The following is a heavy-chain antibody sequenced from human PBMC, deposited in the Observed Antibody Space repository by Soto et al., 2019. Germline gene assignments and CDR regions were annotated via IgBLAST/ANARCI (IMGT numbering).Heavy chain of an antibody. J-gene: IGHJ4*02. CDR1: GGSISSGGYY. CDR2: IYYSGST. D-gene: IGHD3-10*01. V-gene: IGHV4-31*03. Sequence: SETLSLTCTVSGGSISSGGYYWSWIRQHPGKGLEWIGYIYYSGSTYYNPSLKSRVTISVDTSKNQFSLKLSSVTAADTAVYYCASRWFGEPSYFDYWGQGTLVTVSS. CDR3: ASRWFGEPSYFDY.